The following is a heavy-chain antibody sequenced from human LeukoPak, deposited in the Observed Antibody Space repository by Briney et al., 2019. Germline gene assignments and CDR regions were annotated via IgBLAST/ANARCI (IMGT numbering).Heavy chain of an antibody. CDR1: GFTFSSYG. CDR3: AKERSGWEADY. CDR2: IWYDGSNK. V-gene: IGHV3-33*06. Sequence: PGRSLRLSCAASGFTFSSYGMHWVRQAPGKGLEWVAVIWYDGSNKYYADSVKGRFTISRDNSKNTLSLQMNSLRAEDTAVYYCAKERSGWEADYWGQGTLVTVSS. J-gene: IGHJ4*02. D-gene: IGHD6-19*01.